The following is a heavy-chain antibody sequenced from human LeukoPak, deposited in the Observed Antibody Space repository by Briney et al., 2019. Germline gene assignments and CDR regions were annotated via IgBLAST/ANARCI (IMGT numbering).Heavy chain of an antibody. V-gene: IGHV1-69*04. CDR2: IIPILGIA. Sequence: ASVKVSCKASGGTFSSYAISWVRQAPGQGLEWMGRIIPILGIANYAQKFQGRVTITADKSTSTAYMELSSLRSEDTAVYYCARGGADSGSYSYYFDYWGQGTLVTVSS. CDR3: ARGGADSGSYSYYFDY. CDR1: GGTFSSYA. D-gene: IGHD3-10*01. J-gene: IGHJ4*02.